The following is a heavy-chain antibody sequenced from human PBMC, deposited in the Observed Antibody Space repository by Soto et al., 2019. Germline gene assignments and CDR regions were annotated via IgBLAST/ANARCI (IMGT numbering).Heavy chain of an antibody. CDR2: IKSKTDGGTT. D-gene: IGHD3-10*01. Sequence: GGSLRLSCAASGFTFSNAWMNWVRQAPGKGLEWVGRIKSKTDGGTTDYAAPVKGRFTISRDDSKNTLYLQMNSLKTEDTAVYYCTTLVLLWFGEVNDIWGQGTIVTASS. CDR1: GFTFSNAW. J-gene: IGHJ3*02. CDR3: TTLVLLWFGEVNDI. V-gene: IGHV3-15*07.